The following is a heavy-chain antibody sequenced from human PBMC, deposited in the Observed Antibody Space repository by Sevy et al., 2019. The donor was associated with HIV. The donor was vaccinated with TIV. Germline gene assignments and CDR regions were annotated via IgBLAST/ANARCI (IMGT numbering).Heavy chain of an antibody. CDR1: GGSISSYY. D-gene: IGHD2-15*01. CDR2: IYYSGST. V-gene: IGHV4-59*13. Sequence: ETLSLTCTVSGGSISSYYWSWIRQPPGKGLEWIGYIYYSGSTNYNPSLKSRVTISVDTSKNQFSLKLSSVTAADTAVYYCARDRPYCSGGSCYPHYYGMDVWGQGTTVTVSS. CDR3: ARDRPYCSGGSCYPHYYGMDV. J-gene: IGHJ6*02.